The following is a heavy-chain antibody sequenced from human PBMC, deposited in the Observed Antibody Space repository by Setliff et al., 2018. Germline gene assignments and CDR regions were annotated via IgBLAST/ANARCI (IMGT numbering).Heavy chain of an antibody. J-gene: IGHJ6*03. CDR1: GGTFTNYA. Sequence: GASVKVSCKASGGTFTNYAINWVRQAPGQGLEWMGGINPIFGTADYTQNFQGRVTITTDESTSTAYMELSSLRSEDTAIYYCATERGLAVSATDYYYYMDVWGKGTTVTVSS. CDR2: INPIFGTA. V-gene: IGHV1-69*05. CDR3: ATERGLAVSATDYYYYMDV. D-gene: IGHD2-8*02.